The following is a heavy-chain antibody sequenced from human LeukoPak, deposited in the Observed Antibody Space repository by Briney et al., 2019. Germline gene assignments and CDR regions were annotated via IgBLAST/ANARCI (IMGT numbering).Heavy chain of an antibody. Sequence: GASVKVSCKASGYTITSYGISWVRQAPGQGLEWMGWISAYNGNTNYAQKLQGRVTMTTDTSTSTAYMELRSLRSDDTAVYYCARDGTWIQLWLSYYYYGMDVWAKGPRPPSP. CDR1: GYTITSYG. D-gene: IGHD5-18*01. CDR2: ISAYNGNT. J-gene: IGHJ6*02. CDR3: ARDGTWIQLWLSYYYYGMDV. V-gene: IGHV1-18*01.